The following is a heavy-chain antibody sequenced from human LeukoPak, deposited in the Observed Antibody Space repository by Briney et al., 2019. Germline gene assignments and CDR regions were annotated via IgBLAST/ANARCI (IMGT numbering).Heavy chain of an antibody. D-gene: IGHD3-3*01. V-gene: IGHV4-34*01. CDR1: GGSFSGYY. CDR2: INHSGST. J-gene: IGHJ3*02. CDR3: AAVYYDFWSEGFDI. Sequence: SEXLSLTCAVYGGSFSGYYWSWIRQPPGKGLEGIGEINHSGSTNYNPSLKSRVTISVDTSKNQFSLKLSSVTAADTAVYYCAAVYYDFWSEGFDIWGQGTIVTVSS.